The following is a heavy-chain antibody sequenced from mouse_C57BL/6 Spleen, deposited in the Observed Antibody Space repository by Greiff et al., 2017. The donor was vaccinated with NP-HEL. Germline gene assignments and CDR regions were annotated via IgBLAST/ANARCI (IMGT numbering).Heavy chain of an antibody. V-gene: IGHV1-72*01. CDR2: IDPNSGGT. Sequence: QVQLKQPGAELVKPGASVKLSCKASGYTFTSYWMHWVKQRPGRGLEWIGRIDPNSGGTKYNEKFKSKATLTVDKPSSTAYMQLSSLTSEDSAVYYCARWDSYDGYYRYWGQGTTLTVSS. J-gene: IGHJ2*01. CDR3: ARWDSYDGYYRY. D-gene: IGHD2-3*01. CDR1: GYTFTSYW.